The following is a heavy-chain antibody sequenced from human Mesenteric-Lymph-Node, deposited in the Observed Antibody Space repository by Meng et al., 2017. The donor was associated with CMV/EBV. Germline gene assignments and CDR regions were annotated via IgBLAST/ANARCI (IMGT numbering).Heavy chain of an antibody. Sequence: GGSLRLSCAASGFTFSSYSMNWVRQAPGKGLEWVSYIRSSSSTRYYVDSVKGRFTISRDNAKNSLYLQMNSLRAEDTAVYYCASHEKAPYCSSNSCTETFGWFDPWGQGTLVTVSS. D-gene: IGHD2-2*01. V-gene: IGHV3-48*04. J-gene: IGHJ5*02. CDR2: IRSSSSTR. CDR1: GFTFSSYS. CDR3: ASHEKAPYCSSNSCTETFGWFDP.